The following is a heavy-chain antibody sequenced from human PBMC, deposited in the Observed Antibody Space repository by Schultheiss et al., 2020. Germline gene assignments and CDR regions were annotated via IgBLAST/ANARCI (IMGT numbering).Heavy chain of an antibody. J-gene: IGHJ5*02. D-gene: IGHD6-6*01. CDR1: GGSISSGGYS. Sequence: SETLSLTCAVSGGSISSGGYSWSWIRQPPGKGLEWIGYIYYSGSTNYNPSLKSRVTISVDTSKNQFSLKLSSVTAADTAVYYCARDMGVNSSSTENWFDPWGEGAMVTVSS. CDR2: IYYSGST. CDR3: ARDMGVNSSSTENWFDP. V-gene: IGHV4-61*08.